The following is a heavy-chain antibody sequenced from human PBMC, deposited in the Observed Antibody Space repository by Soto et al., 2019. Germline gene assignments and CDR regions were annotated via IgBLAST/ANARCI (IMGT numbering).Heavy chain of an antibody. CDR3: VRGDADYYDGNGYLGRH. Sequence: GGSLRLSCAASGFTFSSYWMHWVRQVPGKGPVWVSRIKNDGSGTYYADSVKGRLTMSRDNAKNTVYLQMNSLRAEDTAVYYCVRGDADYYDGNGYLGRHWGQGTLVTVSS. J-gene: IGHJ4*02. D-gene: IGHD3-22*01. CDR2: IKNDGSGT. V-gene: IGHV3-74*01. CDR1: GFTFSSYW.